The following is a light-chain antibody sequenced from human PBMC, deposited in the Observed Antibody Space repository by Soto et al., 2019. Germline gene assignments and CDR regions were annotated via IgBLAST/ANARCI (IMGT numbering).Light chain of an antibody. V-gene: IGKV1-5*01. CDR1: QTINNW. Sequence: DIQMTQSPSTLSASIGDRVTITCRASQTINNWLAWYQQKPGKAPNLLIYHASNLETGVPSRFSGSAFGTEFTHTISSLQPDDFATYYCQHYSSYPWTFGQGTKVEIK. J-gene: IGKJ1*01. CDR2: HAS. CDR3: QHYSSYPWT.